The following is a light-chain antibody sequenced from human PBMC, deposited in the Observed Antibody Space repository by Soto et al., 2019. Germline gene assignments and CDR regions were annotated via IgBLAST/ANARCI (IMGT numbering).Light chain of an antibody. J-gene: IGKJ1*01. CDR2: AAS. V-gene: IGKV1-39*01. CDR3: MQPLQSWT. Sequence: DIQITQSPSSLSASVADRVTITCRASEGMSTHLNWYQQKPGKAPRLLIKAASTLQSGIPPRFSGSGSGTDFTLKISRVEAEDVGVDYCMQPLQSWTFGQGTKVDIK. CDR1: EGMSTH.